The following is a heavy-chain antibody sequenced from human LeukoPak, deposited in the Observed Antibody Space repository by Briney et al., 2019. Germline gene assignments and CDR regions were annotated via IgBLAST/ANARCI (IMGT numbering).Heavy chain of an antibody. Sequence: SETLSLTCAVYGGSLSGYYWNWIRQPPGKGLEWIGEINHSGSTNYNPSLKSRVTISVDTSKNQFSLKLSSVTAADTAVYYCARGGWQDITYWGQGTLVTVSS. D-gene: IGHD1-14*01. CDR2: INHSGST. CDR1: GGSLSGYY. J-gene: IGHJ4*02. V-gene: IGHV4-34*01. CDR3: ARGGWQDITY.